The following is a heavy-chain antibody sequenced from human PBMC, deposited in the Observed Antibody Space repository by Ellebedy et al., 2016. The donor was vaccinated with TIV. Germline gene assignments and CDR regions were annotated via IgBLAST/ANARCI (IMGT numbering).Heavy chain of an antibody. CDR3: ARDDGKGNCSGDSCYRNAFDI. CDR1: GFTFSSYG. CDR2: IWYDGSIK. J-gene: IGHJ3*02. D-gene: IGHD2-15*01. Sequence: PGGSLRLSCAASGFTFSSYGMPWVRQAPGKGLEWVAVIWYDGSIKYYADSVKGRFTISRDNSKNTLYLQMNGLRAEDTAVYYCARDDGKGNCSGDSCYRNAFDIWGQGTMVIVSS. V-gene: IGHV3-33*08.